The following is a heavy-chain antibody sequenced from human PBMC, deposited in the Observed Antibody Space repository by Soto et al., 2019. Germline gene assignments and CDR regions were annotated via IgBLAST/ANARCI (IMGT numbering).Heavy chain of an antibody. J-gene: IGHJ5*02. CDR2: MNANSGNA. D-gene: IGHD5-12*01. CDR3: ARGSGSGGFDWFDP. Sequence: QVQLVQSGAEVKKPGASVKVSCKASGYTFTSHDINWVRHAPGQGLEWMGWMNANSGNAGYAQIFQGRVSMTRDASINTAYMELSNLRSDDTAVYFCARGSGSGGFDWFDPWGQGTLVTVSS. CDR1: GYTFTSHD. V-gene: IGHV1-8*01.